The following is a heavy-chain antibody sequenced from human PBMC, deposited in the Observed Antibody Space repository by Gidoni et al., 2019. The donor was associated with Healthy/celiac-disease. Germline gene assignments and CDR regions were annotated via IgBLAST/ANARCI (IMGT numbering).Heavy chain of an antibody. CDR3: ARGPKGSNPDDRGAFDI. CDR2: INHSGST. D-gene: IGHD3-10*01. J-gene: IGHJ3*02. V-gene: IGHV4-34*01. Sequence: QVQLQQWGAGLLKPSETLSPTCAVYGGSFSGYYWSWIRQPPGKGLEWIGEINHSGSTNYNPSLKSRVTISVDTSKNQFSLKLSSVTAADTAVYYCARGPKGSNPDDRGAFDIWGQGTMVTVSS. CDR1: GGSFSGYY.